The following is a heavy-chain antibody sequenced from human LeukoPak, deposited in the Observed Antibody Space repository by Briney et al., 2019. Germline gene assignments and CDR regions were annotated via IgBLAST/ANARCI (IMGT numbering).Heavy chain of an antibody. CDR3: ARLTGTSWEDLDF. D-gene: IGHD1-20*01. CDR1: GGSISSYF. V-gene: IGHV4-59*01. Sequence: SETPSLTCTVSGGSISSYFWSWVRQPPGKGLEWIGNTYYSGSPNYNASLKSRVTITADTSKRQVSLKLTSVTAADTAVYYCARLTGTSWEDLDFWGQGTRVTVSS. J-gene: IGHJ4*02. CDR2: TYYSGSP.